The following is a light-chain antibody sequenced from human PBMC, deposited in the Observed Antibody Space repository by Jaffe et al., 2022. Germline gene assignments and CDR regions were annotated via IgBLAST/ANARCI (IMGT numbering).Light chain of an antibody. Sequence: EIVLTQSPATLSLSPGERATLSCRASQSVSDNLAWYQQNPGQAPRLLIYDASNRATGIPARFSGSGSGTDFTLTISRLEPEDFAIYYCHQRSNWPPTFGGGTKVEIK. V-gene: IGKV3-11*01. CDR2: DAS. J-gene: IGKJ4*01. CDR1: QSVSDN. CDR3: HQRSNWPPT.